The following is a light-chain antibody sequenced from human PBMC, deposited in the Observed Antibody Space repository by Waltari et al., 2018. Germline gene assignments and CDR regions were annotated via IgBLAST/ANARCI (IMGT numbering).Light chain of an antibody. J-gene: IGLJ3*02. V-gene: IGLV2-14*01. CDR1: CSDVGAYNY. CDR2: DVR. CDR3: CSYASSTFV. Sequence: QSALTQPASVSGSPGQSLTIPCPGTCSDVGAYNYVNWYQQHPGKAPKLKIYDVRKRPSGISHRFSGSKSDNTASLTISGLQAEDEADYYCCSYASSTFVFVGGTKLTVL.